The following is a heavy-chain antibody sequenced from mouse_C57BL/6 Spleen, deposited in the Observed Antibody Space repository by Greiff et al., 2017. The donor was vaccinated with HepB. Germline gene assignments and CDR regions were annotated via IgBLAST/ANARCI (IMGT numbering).Heavy chain of an antibody. CDR1: GYTFTSYG. CDR2: IYPRSGNT. D-gene: IGHD1-1*01. J-gene: IGHJ3*01. CDR3: ARSITTVVATPWFAY. Sequence: VKLVESGAELARPGASVKLSCKASGYTFTSYGISWVKQRTGQGLEWIGEIYPRSGNTYYNEKFKGKATLTADKSSSTAYMELRSLTSEDSAVYFCARSITTVVATPWFAYWGQGTLVTVSA. V-gene: IGHV1-81*01.